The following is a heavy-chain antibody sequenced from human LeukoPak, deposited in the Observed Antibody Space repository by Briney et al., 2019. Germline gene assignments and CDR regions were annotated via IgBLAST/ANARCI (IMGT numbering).Heavy chain of an antibody. J-gene: IGHJ4*02. D-gene: IGHD3-22*01. V-gene: IGHV1-8*01. CDR2: MNPNSGNT. CDR3: ARVRYYYDSSDY. CDR1: GYTFTSYD. Sequence: ASVKVSCTASGYTFTSYDINWVRQATGQGLEWMGWMNPNSGNTAYAQKFQGRVTMTRNTSISTAYMELSSLRSEDTAVYYCARVRYYYDSSDYWGQGTLVTVSS.